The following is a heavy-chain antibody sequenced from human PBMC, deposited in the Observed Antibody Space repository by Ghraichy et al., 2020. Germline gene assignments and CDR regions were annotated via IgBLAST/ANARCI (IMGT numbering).Heavy chain of an antibody. CDR1: GFTFSSYG. CDR3: ATHGYSYGYFDY. D-gene: IGHD5-18*01. J-gene: IGHJ4*02. Sequence: GGSLRLSCAASGFTFSSYGMHWVRQAPGKGLEWVAVISYDGSNKYYADSVKGRFTISRDNSKNTLYLQMNSLRAEDTAVYYCATHGYSYGYFDYWGQGTLVTVSS. V-gene: IGHV3-30*03. CDR2: ISYDGSNK.